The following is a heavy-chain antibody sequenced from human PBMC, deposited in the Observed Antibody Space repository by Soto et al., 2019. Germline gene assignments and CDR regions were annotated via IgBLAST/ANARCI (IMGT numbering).Heavy chain of an antibody. J-gene: IGHJ6*03. V-gene: IGHV4-59*01. CDR2: IYYSGST. CDR3: ASNVDTAMGKRYYYYMDV. Sequence: PSETLSLTCTVSGGSISSYYWSWIRQPPGKGLEWIGYIYYSGSTNYNPSLKSRVTISVDTSKNQFSLKLSSVTAADTAVYYCASNVDTAMGKRYYYYMDVWGKGTTVTVSS. CDR1: GGSISSYY. D-gene: IGHD5-18*01.